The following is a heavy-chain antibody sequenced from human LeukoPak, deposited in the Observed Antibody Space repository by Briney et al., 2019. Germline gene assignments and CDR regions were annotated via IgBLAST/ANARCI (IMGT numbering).Heavy chain of an antibody. Sequence: GASVKVSCKASGGTFSSYAISWVRQAPGQGLEWMGGIIPIFGTANYAQKFQGRVTITTDESTSTAYMELSSLRSEDTAVYYCARLIGQQLVQWWFDPWGQGTLVTVSS. CDR1: GGTFSSYA. D-gene: IGHD6-6*01. CDR3: ARLIGQQLVQWWFDP. J-gene: IGHJ5*02. CDR2: IIPIFGTA. V-gene: IGHV1-69*05.